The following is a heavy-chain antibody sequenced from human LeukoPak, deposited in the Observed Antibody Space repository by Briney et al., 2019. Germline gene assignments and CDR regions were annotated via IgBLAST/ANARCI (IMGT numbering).Heavy chain of an antibody. CDR1: GFTFSSHA. Sequence: GGSLRLSCAASGFTFSSHAMNWVRQAPGKVLEWVSSIIDTVDRTFYADSVKGRFFIFRDNSKNTLYLQMNSLGAEDTAIYYCAKETYSYDSSGYSDTAFDHWGQGTLVTVSS. CDR2: IIDTVDRT. V-gene: IGHV3-23*01. D-gene: IGHD3-22*01. J-gene: IGHJ4*02. CDR3: AKETYSYDSSGYSDTAFDH.